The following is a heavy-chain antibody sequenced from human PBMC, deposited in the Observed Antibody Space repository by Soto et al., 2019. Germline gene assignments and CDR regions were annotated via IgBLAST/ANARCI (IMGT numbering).Heavy chain of an antibody. CDR1: GFTFSSYA. CDR2: ISYDGSNK. CDR3: ARDPKVRYSSSWYYYYYMDV. V-gene: IGHV3-30*04. J-gene: IGHJ6*03. Sequence: GGSLRLSCAASGFTFSSYAMHWVRQAPGKGLEWVAVISYDGSNKYYADSVKGRFTISRDNSKNTLYLQMNSLRAEDTAVYYCARDPKVRYSSSWYYYYYMDVWGKGTTVTVSS. D-gene: IGHD6-13*01.